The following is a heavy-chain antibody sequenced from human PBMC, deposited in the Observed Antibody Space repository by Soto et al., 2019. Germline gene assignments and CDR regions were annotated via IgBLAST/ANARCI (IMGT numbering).Heavy chain of an antibody. Sequence: ASVKLSCKASGYTFTSYAMHWVRQAPGQRLEWMGWINAGNGNTKYSQKFQGRVTITRDTSASTAYMELSSLRSEDTAVYYCARMCIYLRGGSCYSGAFDIWGQGTMVTVSS. CDR3: ARMCIYLRGGSCYSGAFDI. J-gene: IGHJ3*02. V-gene: IGHV1-3*01. CDR2: INAGNGNT. D-gene: IGHD2-15*01. CDR1: GYTFTSYA.